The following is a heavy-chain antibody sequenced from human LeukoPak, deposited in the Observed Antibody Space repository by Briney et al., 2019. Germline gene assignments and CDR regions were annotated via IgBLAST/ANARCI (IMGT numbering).Heavy chain of an antibody. V-gene: IGHV1-2*04. D-gene: IGHD3-10*01. CDR1: GYTFTGYY. CDR3: ARGGGSYYYGSGHYYFDY. CDR2: INPNSGGT. J-gene: IGHJ4*02. Sequence: ASVKVSCKASGYTFTGYYMHWVRQAPGQGLEWMGWINPNSGGTNYAQKLQGWVTMTTDTSISTAYMELSRLRSDDTAVYYCARGGGSYYYGSGHYYFDYWGQGTLVTVSS.